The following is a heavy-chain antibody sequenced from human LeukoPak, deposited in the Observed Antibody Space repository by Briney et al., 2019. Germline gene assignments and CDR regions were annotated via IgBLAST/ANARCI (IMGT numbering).Heavy chain of an antibody. D-gene: IGHD3-10*01. CDR3: AKVRGSGSYYRRGYFDY. Sequence: GGSLRLSCAASGFTFSSYNMNWVRQAPGKGLEWVSSISSTSDYTYYADSVKGRFTISRDNSKNTLYLQMNSLRAEDTAVYYCAKVRGSGSYYRRGYFDYWGQGTLVTVSS. CDR2: ISSTSDYT. V-gene: IGHV3-21*04. J-gene: IGHJ4*02. CDR1: GFTFSSYN.